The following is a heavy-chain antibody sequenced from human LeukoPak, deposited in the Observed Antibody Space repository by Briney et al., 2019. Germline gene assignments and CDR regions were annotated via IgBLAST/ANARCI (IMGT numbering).Heavy chain of an antibody. Sequence: PSQTLSLTCTVSGGSISSGDYYWSWIRQPPGKGLEWIGYIYYSGSTYYNPSLKSRVTISVDRSKNQFSLKLSSVTAADTAVYYCARDVSEDTAMAIGGIFDYWGQGTLVTVSS. V-gene: IGHV4-30-4*08. CDR1: GGSISSGDYY. J-gene: IGHJ4*02. D-gene: IGHD5-18*01. CDR3: ARDVSEDTAMAIGGIFDY. CDR2: IYYSGST.